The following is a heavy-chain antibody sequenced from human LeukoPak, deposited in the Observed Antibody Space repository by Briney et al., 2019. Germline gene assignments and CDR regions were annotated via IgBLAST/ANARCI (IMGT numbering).Heavy chain of an antibody. D-gene: IGHD3-9*01. Sequence: GGSLRLSCTASGFTFSSYAMSWVRQAPGKGLEWVSTVSGTGVTTYYADSVQGRFTISRDNSENTIYLQMKSLRAEDTAVYYCAKVEVTNILTSYSPYYFDYWGQGTLVTVSS. CDR2: VSGTGVTT. CDR3: AKVEVTNILTSYSPYYFDY. J-gene: IGHJ4*02. V-gene: IGHV3-23*01. CDR1: GFTFSSYA.